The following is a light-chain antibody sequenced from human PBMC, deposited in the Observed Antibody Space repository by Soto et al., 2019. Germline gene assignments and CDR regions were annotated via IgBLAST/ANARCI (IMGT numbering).Light chain of an antibody. Sequence: EIEMTQSPATLSVSPGERATLSCRSSQSVGRKLAWYQQKPGQAPRLLIYDASNRAMGVPARFSGSGSGTEFTLTFGSMQSEEVAVWGCQQYDICLPWAFGQGTKVEI. CDR1: QSVGRK. J-gene: IGKJ1*01. CDR3: QQYDICLPWA. CDR2: DAS. V-gene: IGKV3-15*01.